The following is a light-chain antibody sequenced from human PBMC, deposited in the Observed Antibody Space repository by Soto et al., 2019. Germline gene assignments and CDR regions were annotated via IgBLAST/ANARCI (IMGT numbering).Light chain of an antibody. CDR3: QQYSSTPWT. CDR1: QSVLYSSNNKNY. Sequence: DIVMTQSPDSLAVSLGERATINCKSSQSVLYSSNNKNYLAGYQQKPGQPPKLLIYWASTRESGVPDRFSGSGSGTDFTLTISSLQAEDVAVYYCQQYSSTPWTFGQGTKVEIK. V-gene: IGKV4-1*01. CDR2: WAS. J-gene: IGKJ1*01.